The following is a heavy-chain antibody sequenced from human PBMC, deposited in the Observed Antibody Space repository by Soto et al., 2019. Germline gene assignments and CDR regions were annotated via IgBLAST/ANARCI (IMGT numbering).Heavy chain of an antibody. CDR3: AREFWSGPFDY. V-gene: IGHV3-33*01. J-gene: IGHJ4*02. CDR2: IWDDGTNN. D-gene: IGHD3-3*01. CDR1: GFTFSSYG. Sequence: QLVESGGGVVQPGRSLRLSCAASGFTFSSYGMHWVRQAPGKRLEWVAVIWDDGTNNYYADSVKGRFTISRDNSKNTLYLQMNSVIVEDRAVYYCAREFWSGPFDYWGQGTLVTVSS.